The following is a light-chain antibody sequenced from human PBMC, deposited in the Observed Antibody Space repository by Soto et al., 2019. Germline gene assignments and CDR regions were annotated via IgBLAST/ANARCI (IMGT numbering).Light chain of an antibody. CDR2: SAS. CDR3: LQSYTFPQT. V-gene: IGKV1-39*01. CDR1: QGISRF. Sequence: DIQMTQSPSSLSASVGDSVTITCRASQGISRFLSWYQQKPGNAPNLLIYSASTLQTGVPSRFSGSGSGTQFTLTIGNLQPEDLAPYFCLQSYTFPQTFGQGTKLEIK. J-gene: IGKJ2*01.